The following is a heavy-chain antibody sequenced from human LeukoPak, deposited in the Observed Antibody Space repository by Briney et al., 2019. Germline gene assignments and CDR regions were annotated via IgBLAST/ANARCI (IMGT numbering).Heavy chain of an antibody. CDR2: ISGSGGST. Sequence: GGSLRLSCAASGFTFSSYAMSWVRQAPGKGLEWVSAISGSGGSTYYADSVKGRFTISRDNAKKSMYLQMSSLRAEDTAVYYCARDYTYSSSWYGDYWGQGTLVTVSS. V-gene: IGHV3-23*01. CDR1: GFTFSSYA. D-gene: IGHD6-13*01. J-gene: IGHJ4*02. CDR3: ARDYTYSSSWYGDY.